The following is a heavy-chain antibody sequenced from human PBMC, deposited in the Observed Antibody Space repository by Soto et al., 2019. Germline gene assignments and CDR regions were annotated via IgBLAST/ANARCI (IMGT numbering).Heavy chain of an antibody. CDR3: ARNKGWEMLDY. CDR1: GFTFSNYG. V-gene: IGHV3-7*01. D-gene: IGHD6-19*01. CDR2: IKVDGSEK. Sequence: GGSLRLSCAASGFTFSNYGMHWARQAPGKGLEWVANIKVDGSEKYYGDSVKGRFTISRDNAKNSLYLQMDSLRAEDMAVYYWARNKGWEMLDYWGRGTLVTVS. J-gene: IGHJ4*02.